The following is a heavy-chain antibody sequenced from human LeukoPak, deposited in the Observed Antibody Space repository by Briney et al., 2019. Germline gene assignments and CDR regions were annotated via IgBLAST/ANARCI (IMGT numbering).Heavy chain of an antibody. CDR1: GDXISSSSYY. J-gene: IGHJ4*02. CDR2: IYYSGST. D-gene: IGHD3-22*01. Sequence: SETPSLTCTVSGDXISSSSYYCGWIRLPPGKELEWTGSIYYSGSTYYNPSVKSRVTISVDTSKNQFSLKLSSVTAADTAVYYCARRKVVVDYWGQGTLVTVSS. V-gene: IGHV4-39*01. CDR3: ARRKVVVDY.